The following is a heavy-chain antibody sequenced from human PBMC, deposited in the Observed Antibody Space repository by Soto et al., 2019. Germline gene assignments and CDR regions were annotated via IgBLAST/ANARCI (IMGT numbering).Heavy chain of an antibody. CDR3: ARAQELWGGYYYYYGMDV. Sequence: QVQLVQSGAEVKKPGSSVKVSCKASGGTFSSYAISWVRQALGQGLEWMGGIIPIFGTANYAQKFQGRVTITADESTSTAYMELSSLRSEDTAVYYCARAQELWGGYYYYYGMDVWGQGTTVTVSS. V-gene: IGHV1-69*01. J-gene: IGHJ6*02. D-gene: IGHD2-21*01. CDR1: GGTFSSYA. CDR2: IIPIFGTA.